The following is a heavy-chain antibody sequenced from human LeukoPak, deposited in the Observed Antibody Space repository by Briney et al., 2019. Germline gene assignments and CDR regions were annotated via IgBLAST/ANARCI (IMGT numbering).Heavy chain of an antibody. J-gene: IGHJ4*02. CDR3: AREDDATVTEYFDY. CDR2: ISYDGSNK. Sequence: PGGSLRLSCAASGFTFSSYAMHWVRQAPGKGLEWVAVISYDGSNKYYADSVEGRFTISRDNSKNTLYLQMNSLRAEDTAVYYCAREDDATVTEYFDYWGQGTLVTVSS. V-gene: IGHV3-30-3*01. CDR1: GFTFSSYA. D-gene: IGHD4-17*01.